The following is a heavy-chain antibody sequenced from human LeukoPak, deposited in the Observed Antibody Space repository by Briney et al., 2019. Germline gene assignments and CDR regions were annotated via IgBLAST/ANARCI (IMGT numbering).Heavy chain of an antibody. CDR2: ISGSGGST. CDR1: GFTFSSYA. J-gene: IGHJ5*02. V-gene: IGHV3-23*01. Sequence: AGGSLRLSCAASGFTFSSYAMSWVRQAPGKGLEWVSAISGSGGSTYYADSVKGRFTISRDNSKSTLYLQMNSLRAEDTAVYYCAKSFGSSWYNWFDPWGQGTLVTVSS. D-gene: IGHD6-13*01. CDR3: AKSFGSSWYNWFDP.